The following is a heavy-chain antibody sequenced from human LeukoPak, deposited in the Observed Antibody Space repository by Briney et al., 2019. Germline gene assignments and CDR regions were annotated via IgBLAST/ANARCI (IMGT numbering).Heavy chain of an antibody. Sequence: ASETLSLTCTVSGGSISSYYWSWLRQPAGKGLEWIGRMHTSGSTNYNPSLKSRVTMSVDTSKNQFSLKVTSVTTADTAVYYCARAWQWLPLDSWGQGTLVTVSS. D-gene: IGHD6-19*01. J-gene: IGHJ4*02. V-gene: IGHV4-4*07. CDR3: ARAWQWLPLDS. CDR2: MHTSGST. CDR1: GGSISSYY.